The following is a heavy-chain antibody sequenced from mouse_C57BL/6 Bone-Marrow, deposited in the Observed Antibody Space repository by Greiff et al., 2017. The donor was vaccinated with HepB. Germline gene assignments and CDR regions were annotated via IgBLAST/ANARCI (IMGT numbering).Heavy chain of an antibody. D-gene: IGHD1-1*01. CDR2: IWSGGST. V-gene: IGHV2-4-1*01. CDR3: ARNWGTVVATDWDFDV. J-gene: IGHJ1*01. Sequence: QVQLQQSGPGLVQPSQSLSITCTVSGFSLTSYGVHWVRQSPGKGLEWLGVIWSGGSTDYNAAFISRLSISKENSKSQVFFKMNSLQADDTAIYYCARNWGTVVATDWDFDVWGAGTTVTVSS. CDR1: GFSLTSYG.